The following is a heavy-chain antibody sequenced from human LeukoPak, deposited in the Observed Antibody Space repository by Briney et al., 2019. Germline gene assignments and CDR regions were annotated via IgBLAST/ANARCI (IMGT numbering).Heavy chain of an antibody. Sequence: PSETLSLTCTVSGGSISSYYWSWIRQPPGKGLEWIGYIYYSGSTNYNPSLKSRVTISVDTSKNQFSLKLSSVTAADTAVYYCAREDSGYDFHAFDIWGQGTMVTVSS. CDR3: AREDSGYDFHAFDI. CDR2: IYYSGST. CDR1: GGSISSYY. J-gene: IGHJ3*02. V-gene: IGHV4-59*01. D-gene: IGHD5-12*01.